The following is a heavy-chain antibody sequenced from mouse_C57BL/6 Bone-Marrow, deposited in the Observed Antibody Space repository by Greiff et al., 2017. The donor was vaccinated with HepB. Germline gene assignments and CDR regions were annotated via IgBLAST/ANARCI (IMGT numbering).Heavy chain of an antibody. CDR1: GYSITSVYY. V-gene: IGHV3-6*01. Sequence: EVKLQESGPGLVKPSQSLSLTCSVTGYSITSVYYWTWIRQFPGNKLDWMGYISYDGSNNYNPSLNNRISLTRDTSKNQFFLKLNSVTTEDTATYYGASTTVVATRYAMDYWGQGTSVTVSS. CDR3: ASTTVVATRYAMDY. CDR2: ISYDGSN. J-gene: IGHJ4*01. D-gene: IGHD1-1*01.